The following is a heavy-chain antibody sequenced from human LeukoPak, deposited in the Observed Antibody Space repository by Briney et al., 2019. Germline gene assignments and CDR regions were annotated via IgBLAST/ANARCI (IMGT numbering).Heavy chain of an antibody. CDR2: ISAYNGNT. CDR1: GYTFTSYG. J-gene: IGHJ5*02. D-gene: IGHD3/OR15-3a*01. V-gene: IGHV1-18*01. CDR3: ARDPMDPNWFDP. Sequence: ASVKVSCKASGYTFTSYGISWVQQAPGQGLEWMGWISAYNGNTNYAQKLQGRVTMTTDTSTSTAYMELRSLRSDDTAVYYCARDPMDPNWFDPWGQGTLVTVSS.